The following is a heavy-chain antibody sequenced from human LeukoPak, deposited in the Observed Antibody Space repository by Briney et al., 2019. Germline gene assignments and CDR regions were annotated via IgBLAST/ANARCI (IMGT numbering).Heavy chain of an antibody. V-gene: IGHV4-59*01. D-gene: IGHD2-15*01. CDR1: GGSISPYY. CDR2: IYYSGTT. CDR3: ARDRASAGGFDY. J-gene: IGHJ4*02. Sequence: SETLSLTCSVSGGSISPYYWSWIRRPPGKGLEWIGYIYYSGTTNYNPSLQSRVTISVATSKNQFSLKLSSVTAADTALYYCARDRASAGGFDYWGQGTLVTVSS.